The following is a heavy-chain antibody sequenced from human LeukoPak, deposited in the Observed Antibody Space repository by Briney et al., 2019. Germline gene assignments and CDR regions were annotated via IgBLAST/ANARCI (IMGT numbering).Heavy chain of an antibody. CDR3: ARALYSSSWPNMDV. V-gene: IGHV1-46*01. CDR1: GYTFTSYY. Sequence: ASVKVSCKASGYTFTSYYMHWVRQAPGQGLEWMGIINPSGGSTSYAQKFQGRVTMTTDTSTSTAYMELRILRSDDTAVYYCARALYSSSWPNMDVWGKGTTVTVSS. J-gene: IGHJ6*03. D-gene: IGHD6-13*01. CDR2: INPSGGST.